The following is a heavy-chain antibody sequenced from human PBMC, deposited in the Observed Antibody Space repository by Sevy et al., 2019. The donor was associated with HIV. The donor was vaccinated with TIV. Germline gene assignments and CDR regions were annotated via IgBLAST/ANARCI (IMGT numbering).Heavy chain of an antibody. D-gene: IGHD2-15*01. CDR3: VRGSGGDRLDYYGLDV. V-gene: IGHV4-38-2*01. Sequence: SESLSLTCVVSGYSISSGYYWGWVRQPPGKGLQWIGNIYHRGNTYYNPSLQSRATLSVETSKNQFSLKMTSVTATDTDVYYCVRGSGGDRLDYYGLDVWGQGTTVTVSS. J-gene: IGHJ6*02. CDR2: IYHRGNT. CDR1: GYSISSGYY.